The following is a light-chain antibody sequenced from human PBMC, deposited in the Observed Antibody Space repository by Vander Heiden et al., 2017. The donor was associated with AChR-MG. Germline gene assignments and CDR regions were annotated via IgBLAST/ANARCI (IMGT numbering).Light chain of an antibody. CDR2: AAS. J-gene: IGKJ3*01. CDR1: QSIGSY. V-gene: IGKV1-39*01. Sequence: DIQLTQSPPSLPASVGDRVTITCRASQSIGSYLNWYQCKPGKAPKVLIYAASSLQSGVPPRFSGSGSGTDFTLTISSVQPEDFATYYCQQSDSSPFTFGHGTKVDI. CDR3: QQSDSSPFT.